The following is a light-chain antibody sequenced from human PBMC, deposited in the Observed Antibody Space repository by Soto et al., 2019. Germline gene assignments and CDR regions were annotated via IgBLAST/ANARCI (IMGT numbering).Light chain of an antibody. V-gene: IGLV2-14*01. CDR2: EVS. CDR3: ISYTGSSTSYV. CDR1: SSDVGSYDH. J-gene: IGLJ1*01. Sequence: QSVLTQPASVSGSPGQSITISCSGTSSDVGSYDHVAWYQQFPGKTPKLMIYEVSNRPSGVSSRFSGSKSGNTASLTISGLQAEEEADYYCISYTGSSTSYVFGSGTKGTV.